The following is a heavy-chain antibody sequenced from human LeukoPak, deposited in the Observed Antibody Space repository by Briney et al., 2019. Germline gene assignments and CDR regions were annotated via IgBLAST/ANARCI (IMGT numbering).Heavy chain of an antibody. CDR1: GFTFSSYG. CDR2: ISYDGSNK. J-gene: IGHJ4*02. Sequence: PGRSLRLSCAASGFTFSSYGMHWVRQAPGKGLEGVAVISYDGSNKYYADSVKGRFTISRDNSKNTLYLQMNSLRAEDTAVYYCAKDGDRGMVRGPFLDYWGQGTLVTVSS. CDR3: AKDGDRGMVRGPFLDY. D-gene: IGHD3-10*01. V-gene: IGHV3-30*18.